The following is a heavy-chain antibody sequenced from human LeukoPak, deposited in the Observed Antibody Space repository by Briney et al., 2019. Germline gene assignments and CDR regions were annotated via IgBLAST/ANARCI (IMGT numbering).Heavy chain of an antibody. CDR1: GGSISSYY. V-gene: IGHV4-59*01. J-gene: IGHJ3*02. CDR2: IYYSGST. D-gene: IGHD2-15*01. CDR3: ARAPGHYCSGGSCAMDAFDI. Sequence: SETLSLTCTVSGGSISSYYWSWIRQPPGKGLEWIGYIYYSGSTNYNPSLKSRVTISVDTSKNQFSLKLSSVTAADTAVYYCARAPGHYCSGGSCAMDAFDIWGQGTMVTVSS.